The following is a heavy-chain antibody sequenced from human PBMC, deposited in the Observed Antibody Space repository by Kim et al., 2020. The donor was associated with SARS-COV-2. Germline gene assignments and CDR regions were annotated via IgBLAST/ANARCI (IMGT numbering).Heavy chain of an antibody. Sequence: GGSLRLSCAASGFTFSTYSMNWVRQAPGKGLEWVSSISSSSSYIYYADSVKGRFTISRDNAKNSLYLQINSLRAGDTAVYYCIAAAGMWVDYWGQGTLVTVSS. D-gene: IGHD6-13*01. J-gene: IGHJ4*02. CDR2: ISSSSSYI. CDR3: IAAAGMWVDY. CDR1: GFTFSTYS. V-gene: IGHV3-21*01.